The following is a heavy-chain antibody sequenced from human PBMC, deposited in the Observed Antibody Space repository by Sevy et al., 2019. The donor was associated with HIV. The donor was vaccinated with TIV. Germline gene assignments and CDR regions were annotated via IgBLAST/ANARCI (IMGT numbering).Heavy chain of an antibody. J-gene: IGHJ4*02. V-gene: IGHV3-15*01. CDR3: GYSEYGYYYDY. D-gene: IGHD1-26*01. CDR2: IKSKADGGTP. CDR1: GFIFSNAW. Sequence: GGSLRLSCGASGFIFSNAWMSWVRQAPGKGLEWVGRIKSKADGGTPDYAAPVKGTFTISRDDSTNTLYLQMNSLRTDDTAVYYCGYSEYGYYYDYWGQGTLVTVSS.